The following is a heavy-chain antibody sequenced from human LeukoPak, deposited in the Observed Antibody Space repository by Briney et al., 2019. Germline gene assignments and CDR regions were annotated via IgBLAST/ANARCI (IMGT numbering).Heavy chain of an antibody. CDR3: ARGPVDGSGSYSYFDY. J-gene: IGHJ4*02. CDR1: GGTFSSYA. Sequence: SVKVSCKASGGTFSSYAISWVRQAPGQGLEWMGGIIPIFGTANYAQKFQGRVTITADKSSTTVYMELSSLRSDDTAVYYCARGPVDGSGSYSYFDYWGQGTLVTVSS. CDR2: IIPIFGTA. D-gene: IGHD3-10*01. V-gene: IGHV1-69*06.